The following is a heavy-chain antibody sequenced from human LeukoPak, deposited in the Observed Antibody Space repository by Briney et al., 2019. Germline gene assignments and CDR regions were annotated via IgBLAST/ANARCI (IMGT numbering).Heavy chain of an antibody. V-gene: IGHV3-21*01. J-gene: IGHJ6*02. CDR2: ISSSSGYI. D-gene: IGHD5-18*01. CDR3: ARPPTGYSYGMDV. CDR1: GFTFSSYS. Sequence: GGSLRLSCAASGFTFSSYSMNWVRQAPGKGLEWVSSISSSSGYIYYADSVKGRFTISRDNAKNSLYLHLNSLRAEDTAVYYCARPPTGYSYGMDVWGQGTTVTVSS.